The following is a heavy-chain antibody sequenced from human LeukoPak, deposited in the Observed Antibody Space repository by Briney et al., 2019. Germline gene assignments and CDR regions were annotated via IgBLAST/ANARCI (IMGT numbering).Heavy chain of an antibody. J-gene: IGHJ5*02. CDR2: IYTSGTI. CDR3: ARDIAAAGTGFDP. CDR1: GGSISSYY. Sequence: SETLSLTCTVSGGSISSYYWSWIRQPAGTALEWIGRIYTSGTITYNPSLKSRVTMSVDTSKNQFSLKLSSVTAADTAVYYCARDIAAAGTGFDPWGQGTLVTVSS. D-gene: IGHD6-13*01. V-gene: IGHV4-4*07.